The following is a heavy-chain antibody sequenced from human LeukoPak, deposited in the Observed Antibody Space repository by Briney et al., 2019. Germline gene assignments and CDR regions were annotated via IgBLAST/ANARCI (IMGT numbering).Heavy chain of an antibody. D-gene: IGHD3-9*01. CDR3: ARELPIYYFDY. CDR2: ISYDGSNK. Sequence: GRSLRLSCAASGFTFSSYGMHWVRQAPGKGLEWVAVISYDGSNKYYADSVKGRFTISRDSSKNTLYLQMNSLRAEDTAVYYCARELPIYYFDYWGQGTLVTVSS. J-gene: IGHJ4*02. CDR1: GFTFSSYG. V-gene: IGHV3-30*19.